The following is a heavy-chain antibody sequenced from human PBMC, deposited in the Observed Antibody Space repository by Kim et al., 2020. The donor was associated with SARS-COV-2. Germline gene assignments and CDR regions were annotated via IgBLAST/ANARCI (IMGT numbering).Heavy chain of an antibody. Sequence: SVKVSCKASGGTFSSYAISWVRQAPGQGLEWMGGIIPIFGTANYAQKFQGRVTITADESTSTAYMELSSLRSEDTAVYYCAREEVIGYGYNYYYYGMDVWGQGTTVTVSS. CDR2: IIPIFGTA. D-gene: IGHD5-12*01. CDR3: AREEVIGYGYNYYYYGMDV. CDR1: GGTFSSYA. V-gene: IGHV1-69*13. J-gene: IGHJ6*02.